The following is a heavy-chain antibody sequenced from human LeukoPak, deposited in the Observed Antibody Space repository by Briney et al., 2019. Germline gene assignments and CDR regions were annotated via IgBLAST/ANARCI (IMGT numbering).Heavy chain of an antibody. V-gene: IGHV3-7*01. CDR3: AKEGGYGRYYYYYGLDV. Sequence: GGSLRLSCAASGFTFSRYWMSWVRQAPGKGLEWVAHINQDGSDRSDKYYADSVKGRFTISRDNSKNTLYLQMNSLRAEDTAVYYCAKEGGYGRYYYYYGLDVWGQGNTVTVS. CDR1: GFTFSRYW. CDR2: INQDGSDRSDK. D-gene: IGHD5-18*01. J-gene: IGHJ6*02.